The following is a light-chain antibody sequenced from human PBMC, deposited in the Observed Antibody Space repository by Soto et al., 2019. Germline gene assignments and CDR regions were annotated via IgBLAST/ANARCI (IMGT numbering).Light chain of an antibody. CDR1: QKLLHITGETF. V-gene: IGKV2D-29*02. CDR2: EVS. Sequence: DVVRTQTPLSLSVAPRQPALISCKASQKLLHITGETFLFWYLQKPGQSPQLLIYEVSTRVSGVPDRFSGSGSGTDFTLEISRVETDDVGIYYCMQSTQLPPTFGQGTRLEIK. CDR3: MQSTQLPPT. J-gene: IGKJ5*01.